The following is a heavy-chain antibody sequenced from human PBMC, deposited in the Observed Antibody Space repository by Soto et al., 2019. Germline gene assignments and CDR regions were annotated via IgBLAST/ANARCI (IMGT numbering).Heavy chain of an antibody. D-gene: IGHD3-10*01. Sequence: ASVKVSCKASGYTFTSYGISWVRQAPGQGLEWMGWISAYNGNTNYAQKFQGRVTMTTDTSTSTAYMELRSLRSDDTAVYYCARDIFLGGFGESNWLDPWGQGTLVTV. J-gene: IGHJ5*02. CDR2: ISAYNGNT. CDR1: GYTFTSYG. V-gene: IGHV1-18*01. CDR3: ARDIFLGGFGESNWLDP.